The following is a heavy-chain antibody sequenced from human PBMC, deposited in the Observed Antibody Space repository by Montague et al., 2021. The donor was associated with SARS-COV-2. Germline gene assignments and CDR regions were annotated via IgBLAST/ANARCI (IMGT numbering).Heavy chain of an antibody. V-gene: IGHV2-70*01. CDR1: GFPLSTSGMC. D-gene: IGHD3-9*01. CDR3: ARTYYDILTGYYDYDY. Sequence: PALVKPTQTLTLTCTFSGFPLSTSGMCVSWIRQPPGKALEWLALIDWDDDKYYSTSLKTRLTISKDTSKNQVVLTMTNMDPVDTATYYCARTYYDILTGYYDYDYWGQGTLVTVSS. J-gene: IGHJ4*02. CDR2: IDWDDDK.